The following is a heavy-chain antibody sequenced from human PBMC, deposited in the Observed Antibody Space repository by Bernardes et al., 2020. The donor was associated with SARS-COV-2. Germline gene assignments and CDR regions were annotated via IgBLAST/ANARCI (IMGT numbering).Heavy chain of an antibody. J-gene: IGHJ6*02. Sequence: ASVKVSCKASGYTFTGYYMHWVRQAPGQGLEWMGWINPNSGGTNYAQKFQGWVTMTRDTSISTAYMELSRLRSDDTAVYYCAREQEEAAAGTIHYYYGMDVWGQGTTVTVSS. CDR1: GYTFTGYY. CDR2: INPNSGGT. D-gene: IGHD6-13*01. V-gene: IGHV1-2*04. CDR3: AREQEEAAAGTIHYYYGMDV.